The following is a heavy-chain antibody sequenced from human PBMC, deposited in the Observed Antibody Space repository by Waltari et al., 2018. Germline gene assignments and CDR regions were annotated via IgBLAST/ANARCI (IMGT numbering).Heavy chain of an antibody. J-gene: IGHJ5*02. D-gene: IGHD3-3*01. CDR1: GGSFSGYY. CDR2: INHSGST. Sequence: QVQLQQWGAGLLKPSETLSLTCAVYGGSFSGYYWSWIRQPPGKGLEWIGEINHSGSTNYNPSLKSRVTISVDTSKNQFSLKLSSVTAADTAVYYCARARGDFWSGYYSLANWFDPWGQGTLVTVSS. V-gene: IGHV4-34*01. CDR3: ARARGDFWSGYYSLANWFDP.